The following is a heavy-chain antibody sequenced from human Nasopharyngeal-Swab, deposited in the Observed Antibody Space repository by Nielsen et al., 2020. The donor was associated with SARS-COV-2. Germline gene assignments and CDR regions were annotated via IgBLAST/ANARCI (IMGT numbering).Heavy chain of an antibody. J-gene: IGHJ4*02. CDR3: ARDLSIAAASI. V-gene: IGHV3-30-3*01. CDR2: ISYDGSNK. Sequence: VRQAPGKGLEWVAVISYDGSNKYYADSVKGRFTISRGNSKNTLYLQMNSLRAEDTAVYYCARDLSIAAASIWGQGTLVTVSS. D-gene: IGHD6-13*01.